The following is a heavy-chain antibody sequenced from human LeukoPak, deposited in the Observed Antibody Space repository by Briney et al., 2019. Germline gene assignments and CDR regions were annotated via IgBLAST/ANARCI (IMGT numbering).Heavy chain of an antibody. CDR2: IYYSGST. D-gene: IGHD6-19*01. Sequence: SETLSLTCTVSGGSISSYYWSWIRQPPGKGLEWIGYIYYSGSTNYNPSLKSRVTISVDTSKNQFSLKLSSVTAADTAVYYYARTGWDSSGWAFDYWGQGTLVTVSS. V-gene: IGHV4-59*01. J-gene: IGHJ4*02. CDR3: ARTGWDSSGWAFDY. CDR1: GGSISSYY.